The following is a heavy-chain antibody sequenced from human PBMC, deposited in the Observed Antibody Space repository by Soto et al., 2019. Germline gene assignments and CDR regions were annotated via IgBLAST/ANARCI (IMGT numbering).Heavy chain of an antibody. CDR1: GFTFSTYW. CDR2: IKHDGSEK. V-gene: IGHV3-7*01. Sequence: PGGSLRLSCAASGFTFSTYWMTWVRQAPGKGLEWVANIKHDGSEKYYVDSVKGRFTISRDNAKNSLFLQMNSLRADGTAVYYCARCYDFCTYWGPGTLVTVS. D-gene: IGHD3-3*01. CDR3: ARCYDFCTY. J-gene: IGHJ4*02.